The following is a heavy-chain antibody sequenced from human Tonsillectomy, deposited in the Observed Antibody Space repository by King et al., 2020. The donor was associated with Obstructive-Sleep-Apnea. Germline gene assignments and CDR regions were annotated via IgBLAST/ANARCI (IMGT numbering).Heavy chain of an antibody. Sequence: QLVQSGGGLVKPGGSLRLSCAASGFTFSNAWMSWVRQAPGKGLEWVGRIKSKTDGGTTDYAAPVKGRFTISRDDSKHTLYLQMNSLKTDDTAVYYCTTDQDHDSSGYYSPSAFDIWGQGTMVTVSS. J-gene: IGHJ3*02. D-gene: IGHD3-22*01. CDR1: GFTFSNAW. CDR3: TTDQDHDSSGYYSPSAFDI. V-gene: IGHV3-15*01. CDR2: IKSKTDGGTT.